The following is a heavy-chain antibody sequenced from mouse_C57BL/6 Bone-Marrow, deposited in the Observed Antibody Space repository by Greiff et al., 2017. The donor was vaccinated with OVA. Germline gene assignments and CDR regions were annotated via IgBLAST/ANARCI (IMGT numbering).Heavy chain of an antibody. CDR3: ARDLVVTTTG. J-gene: IGHJ3*02. CDR1: GFTFSSYA. V-gene: IGHV5-4*01. CDR2: ISDGGSYT. D-gene: IGHD2-2*01. Sequence: EVKLVESGGGLVKPGGSLKLSCAASGFTFSSYAMSWVRQTPEKRLEWVATISDGGSYTYYPDNVKGRFTISRDNAKNNLYLQMSHLKSEDTAMYYCARDLVVTTTGWGQGTLVTVSA.